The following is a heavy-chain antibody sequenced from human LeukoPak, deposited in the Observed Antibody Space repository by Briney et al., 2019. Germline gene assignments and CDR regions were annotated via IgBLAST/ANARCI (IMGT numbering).Heavy chain of an antibody. J-gene: IGHJ4*02. CDR3: ARAFGHYYDSSGYSFTWFDY. Sequence: SETLSLTCTVSGGSISSSSYYWGWIRQPPGKGLEWIGYIYYSGSTNYNPSLKSRVTISVDTSKNQFSLKLSSVTAADTAVYYCARAFGHYYDSSGYSFTWFDYWGQGTLVTVSS. CDR2: IYYSGST. D-gene: IGHD3-22*01. V-gene: IGHV4-61*05. CDR1: GGSISSSSYY.